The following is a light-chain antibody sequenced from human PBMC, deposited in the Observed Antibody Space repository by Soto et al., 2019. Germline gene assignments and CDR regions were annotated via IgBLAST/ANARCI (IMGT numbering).Light chain of an antibody. V-gene: IGLV2-23*01. J-gene: IGLJ2*01. Sequence: QSALTQPASVSGSPGQSITISCTGTNFDVGSYNLVSWYQQHPGKAPKLIIYEDNKRPSGVSDRFSGSKSGNTASLTISGLQADYEADFYCCSYAGSSTLVFGGGTKATVL. CDR2: EDN. CDR3: CSYAGSSTLV. CDR1: NFDVGSYNL.